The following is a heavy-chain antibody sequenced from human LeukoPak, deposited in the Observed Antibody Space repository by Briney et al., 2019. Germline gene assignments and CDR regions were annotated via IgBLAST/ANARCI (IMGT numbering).Heavy chain of an antibody. CDR3: AVSGGNYGDYVDY. J-gene: IGHJ4*02. Sequence: ASVKVSCKASGYTFTSYDINWLRQATGQGLEWMGWMNPNSGNTGYAQKFQGRVTMTRNTSISTAYMELSSLRSEDTAVYYCAVSGGNYGDYVDYWGQGTLVTVSS. CDR2: MNPNSGNT. V-gene: IGHV1-8*01. D-gene: IGHD4-17*01. CDR1: GYTFTSYD.